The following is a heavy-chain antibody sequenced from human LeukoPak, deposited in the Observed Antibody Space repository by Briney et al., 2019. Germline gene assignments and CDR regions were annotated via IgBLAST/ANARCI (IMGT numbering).Heavy chain of an antibody. V-gene: IGHV4-61*02. CDR3: AREADSSSWYGDV. D-gene: IGHD6-13*01. CDR1: GGSISSSSYY. CDR2: IYTSGST. Sequence: SETLSLTCTVSGGSISSSSYYWSWIRQPAGKGLEWIGRIYTSGSTNYNPSLKSRVTMSVDTSKNQFSLKLSSVTAADTAVYYCAREADSSSWYGDVWGKGTTVTISS. J-gene: IGHJ6*04.